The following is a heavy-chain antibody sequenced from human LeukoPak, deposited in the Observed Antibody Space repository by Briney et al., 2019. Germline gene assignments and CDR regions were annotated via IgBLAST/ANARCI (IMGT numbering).Heavy chain of an antibody. J-gene: IGHJ4*02. Sequence: SETLSLTCTVAGGSINSYCRSWIRQPPEKGLEWIGYIYYSGNTNYNTSLKSRVTISVDTSKNEVSLKLSSVTAADTAVYYCARQVSEYFDYWGQGTLVTVSS. D-gene: IGHD3-10*01. V-gene: IGHV4-59*08. CDR3: ARQVSEYFDY. CDR2: IYYSGNT. CDR1: GGSINSYC.